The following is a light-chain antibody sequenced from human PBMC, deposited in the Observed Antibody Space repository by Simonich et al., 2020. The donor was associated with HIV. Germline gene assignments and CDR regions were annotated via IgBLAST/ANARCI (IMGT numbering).Light chain of an antibody. V-gene: IGKV3-15*01. CDR2: GPS. Sequence: EIVNTQSPATLSVSPGERATLSCRASHSISSNLAWYQKKPGQAPRLLISGPSTRATGIPARFSGSGSGTEFTLTISNMQSEDFVVYYCQQYNNWPLFFGQGTKLEIK. CDR1: HSISSN. CDR3: QQYNNWPLF. J-gene: IGKJ2*01.